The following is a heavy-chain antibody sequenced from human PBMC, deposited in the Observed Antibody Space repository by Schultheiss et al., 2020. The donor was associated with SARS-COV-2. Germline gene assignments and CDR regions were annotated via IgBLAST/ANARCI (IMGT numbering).Heavy chain of an antibody. V-gene: IGHV4-61*02. J-gene: IGHJ1*01. CDR2: IYTSGST. CDR3: ARRGYCSGGSCYWREPPQH. Sequence: SETLSLTCTVSGGSISSGGYYWSWIRQPAGKGLEWIGRIYTSGSTNYNPSLKSRVTISVDTSKNQFSLKLSSVTAADTAVYYCARRGYCSGGSCYWREPPQHWGQGTLVTVSS. D-gene: IGHD2-15*01. CDR1: GGSISSGGYY.